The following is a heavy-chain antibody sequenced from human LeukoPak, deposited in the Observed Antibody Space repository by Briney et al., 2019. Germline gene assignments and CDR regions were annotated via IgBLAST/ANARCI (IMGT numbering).Heavy chain of an antibody. Sequence: SETLSLTCTVSGGSISSGSYYWSWLRQPAGKGLEWIGRIYTSGSTNYNPSLKSRVTISVDTSKDQFSLKLSSVTAADTAVYYCARSTLWFGELRIDYWGQGTLVTVSS. J-gene: IGHJ4*02. CDR2: IYTSGST. CDR3: ARSTLWFGELRIDY. D-gene: IGHD3-10*01. CDR1: GGSISSGSYY. V-gene: IGHV4-61*02.